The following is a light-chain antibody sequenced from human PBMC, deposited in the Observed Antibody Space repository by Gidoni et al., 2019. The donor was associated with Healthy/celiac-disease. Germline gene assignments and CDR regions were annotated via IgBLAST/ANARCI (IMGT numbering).Light chain of an antibody. CDR3: SSYTSSSTLEGV. J-gene: IGLJ1*01. CDR1: SSDVGGYNY. CDR2: DVS. V-gene: IGLV2-14*03. Sequence: QSALTQPPSVSGSPGQSITISCTGTSSDVGGYNYVSWYQQHPGKAPKLMIYDVSNRPSGVSNRFSGSKSGNTASLTISGLQAEDEADYYCSSYTSSSTLEGVFGTGTKVTVL.